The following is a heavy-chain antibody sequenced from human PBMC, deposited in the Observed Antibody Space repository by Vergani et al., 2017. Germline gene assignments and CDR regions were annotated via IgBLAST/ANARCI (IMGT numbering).Heavy chain of an antibody. J-gene: IGHJ2*01. CDR1: GFTFSSCA. D-gene: IGHD5-18*01. Sequence: EVQLLESGGGLVQPGGSLRLSCAASGFTFSSCAMSWVRQAPGKGLEWVSVIYSGGSTFYADSVKGRFTISRDNSKNTLYLQMNSLRAEDTAVYYCARDGYNYGYVYWYFDLWGRGTLVTVSS. CDR2: IYSGGST. V-gene: IGHV3-23*03. CDR3: ARDGYNYGYVYWYFDL.